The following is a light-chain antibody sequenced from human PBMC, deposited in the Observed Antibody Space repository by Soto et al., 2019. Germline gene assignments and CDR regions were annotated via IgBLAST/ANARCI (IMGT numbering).Light chain of an antibody. Sequence: IQVTQSPTSMSGSXGDRVTIWCRASWSIGNSLNWYQQRPGRAPLLXXSSASSLQSGVPSRFSGSSSATDFTRTINGRQPEDFATYYGQQSFSPHIAFGQGTRLEIK. CDR3: QQSFSPHIA. CDR2: SAS. V-gene: IGKV1-39*01. J-gene: IGKJ5*01. CDR1: WSIGNS.